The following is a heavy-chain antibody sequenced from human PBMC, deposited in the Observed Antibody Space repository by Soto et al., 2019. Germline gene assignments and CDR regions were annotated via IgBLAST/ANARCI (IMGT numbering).Heavy chain of an antibody. Sequence: LSLTCAVYGGSFSAYCWSWIRQPPGKGLEWIGEVSQSGSSNYNPSLKSRVTISVDTSKNQFSLRLSSVTAADTAVYYCARGLKGYSSSWYVDWGQGTQVTVSS. CDR2: VSQSGSS. CDR3: ARGLKGYSSSWYVD. J-gene: IGHJ4*02. CDR1: GGSFSAYC. D-gene: IGHD6-13*01. V-gene: IGHV4-34*01.